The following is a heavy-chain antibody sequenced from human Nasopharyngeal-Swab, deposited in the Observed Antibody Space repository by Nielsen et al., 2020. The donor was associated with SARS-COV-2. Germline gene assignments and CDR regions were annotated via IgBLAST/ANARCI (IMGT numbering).Heavy chain of an antibody. V-gene: IGHV4-59*01. CDR2: IYYSGGT. CDR3: ARGGGLGYYDFWSGYSQTSDAFDI. D-gene: IGHD3-3*01. Sequence: SETLSLTCTVSGGSISSYCWSWIRQPPGKGLEWIGYIYYSGGTNYNPSLKSRVTISVDTSKNQFSLKLSSVTAADTAVYYCARGGGLGYYDFWSGYSQTSDAFDIWGQGTMVTVSS. CDR1: GGSISSYC. J-gene: IGHJ3*02.